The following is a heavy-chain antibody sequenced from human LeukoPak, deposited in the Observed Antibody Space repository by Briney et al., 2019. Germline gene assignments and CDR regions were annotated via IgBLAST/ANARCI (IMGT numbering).Heavy chain of an antibody. D-gene: IGHD2-8*01. CDR2: MNPHSDNT. Sequence: ASVKVSCKASGYTFTSYDINCVRQAPGQGLEWMGWMNPHSDNTAYAQKFQGRVTMTKNTSISTAYMELSSLRADDTAVYYCTRRANGRRYNWFDTWGQGTLVTVSS. V-gene: IGHV1-8*02. CDR3: TRRANGRRYNWFDT. CDR1: GYTFTSYD. J-gene: IGHJ5*02.